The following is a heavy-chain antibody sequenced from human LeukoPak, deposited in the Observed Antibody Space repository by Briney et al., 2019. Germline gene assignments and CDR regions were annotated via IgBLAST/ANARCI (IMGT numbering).Heavy chain of an antibody. V-gene: IGHV1-2*02. CDR2: INPNSGGT. Sequence: AASVKVSCKASGYTFTGYYMHWVRQAPGQGLEWMGWINPNSGGTNYAQKLQGRVTMTRDTSISTAYMELSRLRSDDTAVYYCASYDSSGYYSFDYWGQGTLVTVSS. CDR1: GYTFTGYY. D-gene: IGHD3-22*01. J-gene: IGHJ4*02. CDR3: ASYDSSGYYSFDY.